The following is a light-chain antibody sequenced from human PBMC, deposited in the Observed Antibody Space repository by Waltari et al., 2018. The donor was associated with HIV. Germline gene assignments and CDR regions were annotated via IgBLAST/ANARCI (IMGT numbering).Light chain of an antibody. CDR3: CAYTDPSTYV. Sequence: QSALTQPASVSGSPGQSVTIPCSGTSSDVGFSNLVSWYQQHPGKAPKLIVYEVNRRPSGVSGRFSGSKSGSTASLTISGLHTEDEADYYCCAYTDPSTYVFGPGTKVTVL. CDR1: SSDVGFSNL. J-gene: IGLJ1*01. V-gene: IGLV2-23*02. CDR2: EVN.